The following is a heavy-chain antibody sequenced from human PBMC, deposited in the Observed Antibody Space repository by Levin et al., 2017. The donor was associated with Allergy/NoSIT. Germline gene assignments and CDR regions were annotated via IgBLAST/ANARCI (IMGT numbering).Heavy chain of an antibody. D-gene: IGHD3-3*01. CDR1: GFTVSSNY. Sequence: GGSLRLSCAASGFTVSSNYMSWVRQAPGKGLEWVSVIYSGGSTYYADSVKGRFTISRDNSKNTLYLQMNSLRAEDTAVYYCAREVGPPFFLHYFDYWGQGTLVTVSS. J-gene: IGHJ4*02. CDR3: AREVGPPFFLHYFDY. CDR2: IYSGGST. V-gene: IGHV3-53*01.